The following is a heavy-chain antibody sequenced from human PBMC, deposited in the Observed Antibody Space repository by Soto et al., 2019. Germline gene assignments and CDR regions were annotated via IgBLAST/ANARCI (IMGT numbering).Heavy chain of an antibody. Sequence: SETLSLTCAVYGGSFSGYYWSWIRQPPGKGLEWIGEINHSGSTNYNPSLKSRVTISVDTSKNQFSLKLSSVTAADTAVYYCARGGGLYSSSWYGGYWGQGTLVTVSS. CDR3: ARGGGLYSSSWYGGY. V-gene: IGHV4-34*01. CDR2: INHSGST. D-gene: IGHD6-13*01. J-gene: IGHJ4*02. CDR1: GGSFSGYY.